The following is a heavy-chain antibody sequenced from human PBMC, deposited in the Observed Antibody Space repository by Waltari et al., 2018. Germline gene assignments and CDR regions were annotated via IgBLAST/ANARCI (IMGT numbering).Heavy chain of an antibody. V-gene: IGHV3-33*06. Sequence: QVQLVESGGGVVQPGRSLRLSCAASGFTFSSYGLHWVRQAPGKGLEWVAVIWYDGSNKYYADSVKGRFTISRDNSKNTLYLQMNSLRAEDTAVYYCAKDSRITGTDFDYWGQGTLVTVSS. D-gene: IGHD1-20*01. CDR3: AKDSRITGTDFDY. J-gene: IGHJ4*02. CDR2: IWYDGSNK. CDR1: GFTFSSYG.